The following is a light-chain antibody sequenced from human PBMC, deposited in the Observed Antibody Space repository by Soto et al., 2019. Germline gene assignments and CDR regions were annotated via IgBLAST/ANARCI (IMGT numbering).Light chain of an antibody. J-gene: IGKJ1*01. CDR1: QSVSSY. Sequence: EIVLTQSPATLSLSPGERATLSCRASQSVSSYLAWYQQKPGQAPRLLIYDASNRATGIPARFSGSGSGTDFTLTISSLEPEDFAVYYWQQRSNWRTFGQGTKVAIK. CDR2: DAS. V-gene: IGKV3-11*01. CDR3: QQRSNWRT.